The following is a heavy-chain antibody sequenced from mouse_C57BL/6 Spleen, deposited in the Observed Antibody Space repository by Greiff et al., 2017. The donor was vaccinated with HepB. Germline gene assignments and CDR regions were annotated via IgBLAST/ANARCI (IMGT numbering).Heavy chain of an antibody. CDR1: GYTFTDYY. CDR3: AKKRGFAY. J-gene: IGHJ3*01. CDR2: INPYNGGT. V-gene: IGHV1-19*01. Sequence: VQLKESGPVLVKPGASVKMSCKASGYTFTDYYMNWVKQSHGKSLEWIGVINPYNGGTSYNQKFKGKATLTVDKSSSTAYMELNSLTSEDSAVYYCAKKRGFAYWGQGTLVTVSA.